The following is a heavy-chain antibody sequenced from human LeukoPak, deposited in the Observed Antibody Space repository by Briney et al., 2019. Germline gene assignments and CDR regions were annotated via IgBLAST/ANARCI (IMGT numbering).Heavy chain of an antibody. CDR2: ISYDGSNK. V-gene: IGHV3-30*18. J-gene: IGHJ4*02. CDR1: GFTFSSYG. CDR3: AKDRRGVFDY. D-gene: IGHD3-10*01. Sequence: PGRSLRLSCAASGFTFSSYGMHWVRQAPGKGLEWVAVISYDGSNKYYADSVKGRFTISRDNSKNTLYLQMNSLRAEDTAAYYCAKDRRGVFDYWGQGTLVTVSS.